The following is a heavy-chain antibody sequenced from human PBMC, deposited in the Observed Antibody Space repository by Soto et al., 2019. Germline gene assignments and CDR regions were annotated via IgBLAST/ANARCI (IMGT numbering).Heavy chain of an antibody. Sequence: PGGSLRLSCAASGFTFSSYAMSWVRQAPGKGLEWVSAISGSGGSTYYADSVKGRFTISRDNSKNTLYLQMNSLRAEDTAVYYCAKVWDGIAAAGTLGFDYWGQGTLVTVSS. CDR3: AKVWDGIAAAGTLGFDY. CDR1: GFTFSSYA. J-gene: IGHJ4*02. V-gene: IGHV3-23*01. CDR2: ISGSGGST. D-gene: IGHD6-13*01.